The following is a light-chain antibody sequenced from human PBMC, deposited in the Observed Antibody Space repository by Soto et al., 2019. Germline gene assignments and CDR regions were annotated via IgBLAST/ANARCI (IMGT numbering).Light chain of an antibody. CDR3: QSYDNSLNGYV. Sequence: QSVLTQPASVSGSPGQSLTISCTGTTSDIGFYDYVSWYQQYPGKAPKLLIYGVTIRPSGISNRFSGSKSGSTASLTISGLRDEDEDDYYCQSYDNSLNGYVLGTGTKVT. V-gene: IGLV2-14*01. J-gene: IGLJ1*01. CDR1: TSDIGFYDY. CDR2: GVT.